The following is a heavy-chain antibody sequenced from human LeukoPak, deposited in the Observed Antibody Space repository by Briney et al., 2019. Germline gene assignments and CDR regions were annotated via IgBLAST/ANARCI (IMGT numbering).Heavy chain of an antibody. Sequence: RASVKVSCKASGYTFTSYYMHWVRQAPGQGLEWMGIINPSGGSTSYAQKFQGRVTMTRDMSTSTDYLELSSLRSEDTAVYYCARGGSTSDTFDIWGQGTMVTVSS. J-gene: IGHJ3*02. CDR2: INPSGGST. CDR3: ARGGSTSDTFDI. V-gene: IGHV1-46*01. CDR1: GYTFTSYY.